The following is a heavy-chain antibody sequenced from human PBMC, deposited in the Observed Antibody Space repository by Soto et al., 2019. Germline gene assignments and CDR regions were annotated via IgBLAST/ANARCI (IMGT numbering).Heavy chain of an antibody. Sequence: QVQLVQSGAEVKKPGASVKVSCKASGYTFTGHYIHWVRQAPEQGPEWMGEIGPESGATRYAQRFQGRGTRTRDMSITTVYMELNNLSPDDTAVYYCGRGRSGQIVVFYWGQGTPVTVSS. CDR3: GRGRSGQIVVFY. J-gene: IGHJ4*02. D-gene: IGHD1-26*01. CDR1: GYTFTGHY. CDR2: IGPESGAT. V-gene: IGHV1-2*02.